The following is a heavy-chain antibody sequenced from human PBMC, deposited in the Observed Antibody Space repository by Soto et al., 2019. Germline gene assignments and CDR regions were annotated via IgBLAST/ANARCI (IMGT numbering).Heavy chain of an antibody. D-gene: IGHD6-25*01. CDR2: ISSSSSYT. J-gene: IGHJ4*02. CDR1: GFTFGDYY. V-gene: IGHV3-11*06. Sequence: GRPPRLSCAASGFTFGDYYMSWIRQATGKGLEWVTYISSSSSYTNYADSVKGRLTISRDNAKNSLYLQMNSLRAEDTAVYYCAPGGYSSCYGVYYFDYWGQGTLVTVSS. CDR3: APGGYSSCYGVYYFDY.